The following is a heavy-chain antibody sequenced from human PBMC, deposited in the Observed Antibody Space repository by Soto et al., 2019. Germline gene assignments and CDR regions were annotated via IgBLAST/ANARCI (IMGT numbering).Heavy chain of an antibody. CDR1: GFSFRDYW. Sequence: GGSLRLSCAASGFSFRDYWMSWVRQAPGKGLDWVANIKQDGSEKYYLDSLKGRFTISRDNAKNSVYLLMNSLRAEDTAVYYCARGKDGRRAGTYYFDMDVWGKGTTVTVSS. CDR2: IKQDGSEK. J-gene: IGHJ6*03. CDR3: ARGKDGRRAGTYYFDMDV. V-gene: IGHV3-7*01. D-gene: IGHD1-1*01.